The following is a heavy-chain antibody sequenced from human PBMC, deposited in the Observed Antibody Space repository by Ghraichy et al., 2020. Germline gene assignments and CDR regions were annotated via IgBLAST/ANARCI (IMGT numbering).Heavy chain of an antibody. CDR2: INSRTGGT. V-gene: IGHV1-2*06. D-gene: IGHD6-13*01. CDR3: ARGQGILALGSYFDY. J-gene: IGHJ4*02. Sequence: ASVKVSCKASGYTFTDYYINWVRQAPGQGLEWVARINSRTGGTKYAQNFQGRVTVTRDTSISTAYMELSGLRSDDTAVYYCARGQGILALGSYFDYWDQGTLVTVSS. CDR1: GYTFTDYY.